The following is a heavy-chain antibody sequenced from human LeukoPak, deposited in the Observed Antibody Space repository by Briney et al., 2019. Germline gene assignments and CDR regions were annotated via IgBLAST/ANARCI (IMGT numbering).Heavy chain of an antibody. V-gene: IGHV3-30*18. Sequence: PGRSLRLSCAASGFTFSSYGMHWVRQAPGKGLEWVAVISYDGSNKYYADSVKGRFTISRDSSKNTLYLQMNSLRAEDTAVYYCAKDQRAMDDWGQGTLVTVSS. J-gene: IGHJ4*02. CDR2: ISYDGSNK. D-gene: IGHD5-18*01. CDR3: AKDQRAMDD. CDR1: GFTFSSYG.